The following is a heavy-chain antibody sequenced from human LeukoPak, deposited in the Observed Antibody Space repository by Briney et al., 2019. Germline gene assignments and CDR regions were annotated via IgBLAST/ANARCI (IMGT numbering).Heavy chain of an antibody. CDR2: VYSSGDT. Sequence: SETLSLTCSVSGAFISNHHWSWIRQPAGKGLEWIGRVYSSGDTTYNPSLKSRVIISVDKSKSQFSLRLTSVTTADTAVYYCARDKVAHDYWGQGTLVTVAS. CDR1: GAFISNHH. CDR3: ARDKVAHDY. J-gene: IGHJ4*02. D-gene: IGHD5-12*01. V-gene: IGHV4-4*07.